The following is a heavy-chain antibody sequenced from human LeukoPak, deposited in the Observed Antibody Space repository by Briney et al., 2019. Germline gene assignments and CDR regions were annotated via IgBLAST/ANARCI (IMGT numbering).Heavy chain of an antibody. Sequence: GGSLRLSCAASGLTFSSYTMHWVRQAPGKGLEWVAVISYDGSNKYYADSVKGRFTISRDNSKNTLYLQMNSLRAEDTAVYYCARNSLEYSSLDYWGQGTLVTVSS. CDR2: ISYDGSNK. D-gene: IGHD6-6*01. V-gene: IGHV3-30*04. J-gene: IGHJ4*02. CDR1: GLTFSSYT. CDR3: ARNSLEYSSLDY.